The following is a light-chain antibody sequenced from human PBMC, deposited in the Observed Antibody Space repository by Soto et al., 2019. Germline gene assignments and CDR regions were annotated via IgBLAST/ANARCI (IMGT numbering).Light chain of an antibody. CDR2: EVN. Sequence: QSALTQPPSASGSPGQSVTISCTGTSSDVGAYNYVSWYQQHPGKAPKLLIYEVNKRPSGVPDRFSGSKSGNTASLTVSGLQAEDEADYYCSSYTSSSTLWVFGGGTKLTVL. CDR3: SSYTSSSTLWV. J-gene: IGLJ3*02. V-gene: IGLV2-8*01. CDR1: SSDVGAYNY.